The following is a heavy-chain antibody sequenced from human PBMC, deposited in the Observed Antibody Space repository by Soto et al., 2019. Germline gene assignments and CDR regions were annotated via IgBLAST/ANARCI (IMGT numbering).Heavy chain of an antibody. D-gene: IGHD4-17*01. CDR3: ARDSAVTSPEYFQH. J-gene: IGHJ1*01. CDR2: IYYSGST. V-gene: IGHV4-30-4*01. CDR1: GGSISSGDYY. Sequence: SETLSLTCTVSGGSISSGDYYWSWIRQLPGKGLEWIGYIYYSGSTYYNPSLKSRVTISVDTSKNQFSLKLSSVTAADTAVYYCARDSAVTSPEYFQHWGQGTLVTVSS.